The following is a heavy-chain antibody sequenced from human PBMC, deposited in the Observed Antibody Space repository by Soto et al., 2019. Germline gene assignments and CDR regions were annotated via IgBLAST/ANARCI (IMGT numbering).Heavy chain of an antibody. Sequence: GGSLRLSCAASGFTFSGSGVHWVRQASGKGPEWVGRIRNKANSYATAYAASVKGRFTISRDDLKKTAYLQMNSLKTEDTAVYYCITLDTSLIPWGQGTLVTVSS. J-gene: IGHJ5*02. CDR3: ITLDTSLIP. V-gene: IGHV3-73*01. CDR2: IRNKANSYAT. CDR1: GFTFSGSG. D-gene: IGHD5-18*01.